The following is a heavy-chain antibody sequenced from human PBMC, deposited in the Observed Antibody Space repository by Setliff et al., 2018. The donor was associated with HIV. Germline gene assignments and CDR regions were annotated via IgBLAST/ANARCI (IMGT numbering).Heavy chain of an antibody. D-gene: IGHD2-2*01. CDR2: INHSGST. CDR3: AGPYPYYFDY. V-gene: IGHV4-34*01. Sequence: SSETLSLTCAVYGGSFSGYYWSWIRQPPGKGLEWIGEINHSGSTNYNPSLKSRVTIPVDTSKNQFSLKLSSVTAADTAVYYCAGPYPYYFDYWGQGTLVTVSS. J-gene: IGHJ4*02. CDR1: GGSFSGYY.